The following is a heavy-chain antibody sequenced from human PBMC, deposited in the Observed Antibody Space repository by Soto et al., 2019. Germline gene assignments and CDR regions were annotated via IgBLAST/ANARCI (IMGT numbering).Heavy chain of an antibody. CDR3: ARDASGTTSFLAS. J-gene: IGHJ5*01. CDR1: GFMFGTSG. Sequence: GGFLRLSCEASGFMFGTSGMHWVRQAPGKGLEWVSGIWLDGSERYYSDSVKGRFTISRDNSKNTLFLQMNSLRVEDTAVYFCARDASGTTSFLASWGQGTLVTVS. D-gene: IGHD1-1*01. V-gene: IGHV3-33*01. CDR2: IWLDGSER.